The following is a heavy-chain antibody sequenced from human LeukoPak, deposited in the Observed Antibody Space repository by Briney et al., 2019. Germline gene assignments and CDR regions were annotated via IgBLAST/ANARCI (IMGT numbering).Heavy chain of an antibody. CDR1: GYTLTSYG. Sequence: GGSVTVTFMSSGYTLTSYGISWVRQAPAQGLEGMGWINAYDGNTNYAHTLQGRVTMTTHTSTSTAYMELRSLRSDDTAVYYCARVSFVAAPAAGDYWGRGTLVTVSS. D-gene: IGHD6-19*01. V-gene: IGHV1-18*01. CDR3: ARVSFVAAPAAGDY. CDR2: INAYDGNT. J-gene: IGHJ4*02.